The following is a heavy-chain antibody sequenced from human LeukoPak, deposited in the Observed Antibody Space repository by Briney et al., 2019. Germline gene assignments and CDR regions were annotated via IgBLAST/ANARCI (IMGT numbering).Heavy chain of an antibody. V-gene: IGHV3-23*01. CDR1: GFTFSDYA. J-gene: IGHJ3*02. CDR3: AKDNYYYGSGSFYAFDI. D-gene: IGHD3-10*01. CDR2: ISGGSSGST. Sequence: PGGSLRLSCAASGFTFSDYAMSWARQAPGKGLEWLSVISGGSSGSTYYADSVKGRFTISRDNSKNTLYLQMNSLRAEDTAVYYCAKDNYYYGSGSFYAFDIWGQGTVVTVSS.